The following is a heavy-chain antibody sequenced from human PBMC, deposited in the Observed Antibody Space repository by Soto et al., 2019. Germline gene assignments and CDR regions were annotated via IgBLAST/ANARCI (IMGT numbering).Heavy chain of an antibody. J-gene: IGHJ5*02. Sequence: GASVKVSCKASGYTFTSYAMHWVRQAPGQRLEWMGWINAGNGNTKYSQKFQGRVTITRDTSASTAYMELSSLRSEDTAVYYCARGLDIVVVPAAKSRQGLDPWGQGTLVTVSS. CDR1: GYTFTSYA. CDR2: INAGNGNT. CDR3: ARGLDIVVVPAAKSRQGLDP. D-gene: IGHD2-2*03. V-gene: IGHV1-3*01.